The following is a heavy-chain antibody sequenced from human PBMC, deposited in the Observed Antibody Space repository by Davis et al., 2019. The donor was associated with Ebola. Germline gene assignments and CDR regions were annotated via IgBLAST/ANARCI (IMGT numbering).Heavy chain of an antibody. CDR2: ISGYNGDT. V-gene: IGHV1-18*04. CDR1: GYPFTSNG. Sequence: ASVKVSCKTSGYPFTSNGINWVRQAPGQGLEWMGWISGYNGDTDYPQRLQGRVTMTTDTSTSTAYMEVGSLRSDDTAVYYCARAQFPTTSDHWGQGTLVTVSS. D-gene: IGHD1-1*01. J-gene: IGHJ4*02. CDR3: ARAQFPTTSDH.